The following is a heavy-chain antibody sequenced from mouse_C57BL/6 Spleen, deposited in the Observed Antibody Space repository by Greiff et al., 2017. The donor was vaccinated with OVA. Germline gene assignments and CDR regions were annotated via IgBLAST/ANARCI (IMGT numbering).Heavy chain of an antibody. CDR3: SRGSAGYWFAY. D-gene: IGHD3-2*02. V-gene: IGHV1-9*01. CDR1: GYTFTGYW. Sequence: QVQLQQSGAELMKPGASVKLSCKATGYTFTGYWIEWVKQRPGHGLEWIGEILPGSGSTNYNEKFKGKATFTADTSSNTAYMQLSSLTTEDSAIYYCSRGSAGYWFAYWGQGTLVTVSA. CDR2: ILPGSGST. J-gene: IGHJ3*01.